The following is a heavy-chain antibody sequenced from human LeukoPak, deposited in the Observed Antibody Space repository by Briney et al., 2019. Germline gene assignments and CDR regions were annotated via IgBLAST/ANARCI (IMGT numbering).Heavy chain of an antibody. CDR3: TVTDLVGITIFGELKL. CDR2: IIPIFGTA. Sequence: ASVKVSCKASGGTFSSYAISWVRQAPGQGLEWMGGIIPIFGTANYAQKFQGRVTITTDESTSTAYMELSSLRSEDTAVYYCTVTDLVGITIFGELKLWGQGTLVTVSS. D-gene: IGHD3-3*01. J-gene: IGHJ4*02. CDR1: GGTFSSYA. V-gene: IGHV1-69*05.